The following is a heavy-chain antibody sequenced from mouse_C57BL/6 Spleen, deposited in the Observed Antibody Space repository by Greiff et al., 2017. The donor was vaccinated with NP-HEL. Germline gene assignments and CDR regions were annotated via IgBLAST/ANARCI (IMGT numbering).Heavy chain of an antibody. CDR3: TRDEYYGSSPYFDY. Sequence: EVKLVESGEGLVKPGGSLKLSCAASGFTFSSYAMSWVRQTPEKRLEWVAYISSGGDYIYYADTVKGRFTISRDNARNILYLQMSSLKSEDTAMYYCTRDEYYGSSPYFDYWGQGTTLTVSS. V-gene: IGHV5-9-1*02. CDR2: ISSGGDYI. D-gene: IGHD1-1*01. J-gene: IGHJ2*01. CDR1: GFTFSSYA.